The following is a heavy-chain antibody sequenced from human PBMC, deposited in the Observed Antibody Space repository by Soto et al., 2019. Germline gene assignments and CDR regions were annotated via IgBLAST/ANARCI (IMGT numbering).Heavy chain of an antibody. D-gene: IGHD2-15*01. CDR1: GFTFSNYA. J-gene: IGHJ6*02. CDR3: ARAGCDGGSCYTLVGLRYGMDV. V-gene: IGHV3-30-3*01. CDR2: LSYDGNNK. Sequence: QVQLVESGGGVVQPGRSLRLSCAASGFTFSNYAMYWVRQAPGKGLAWVAVLSYDGNNKYYADSVKGRFTISRDNSKNTLYLKMNSLRVEDTAVYYCARAGCDGGSCYTLVGLRYGMDVWGQGTTVTVSS.